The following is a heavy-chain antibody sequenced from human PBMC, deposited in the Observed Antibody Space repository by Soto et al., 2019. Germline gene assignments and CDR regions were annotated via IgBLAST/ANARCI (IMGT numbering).Heavy chain of an antibody. D-gene: IGHD3-22*01. CDR2: LSRSSSTI. J-gene: IGHJ3*02. CDR3: ATDLAYDSCGYAYPPHAFDI. Sequence: RGGALTLSCPASGFTFSRYSMNWVRQAPGEGLQWVSYLSRSSSTIYYAYSVKGRFTISRDNAKNSLYLQMNSLRDEDTAVYYCATDLAYDSCGYAYPPHAFDILGQGTMVTVSS. V-gene: IGHV3-48*02. CDR1: GFTFSRYS.